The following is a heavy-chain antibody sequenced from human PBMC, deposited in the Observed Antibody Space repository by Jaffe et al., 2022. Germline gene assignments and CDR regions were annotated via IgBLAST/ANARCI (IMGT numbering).Heavy chain of an antibody. CDR2: IYHSGST. D-gene: IGHD4-17*01. J-gene: IGHJ4*02. V-gene: IGHV4-38-2*01. Sequence: QVQLQESGPGLVKPSETLSLTCAVSGYSISSGYYWGWIRQPPGKGLEWIGSIYHSGSTYYNPSLKSRVTISVDTSKNQFSLKLSSVTAADTAVYYCAVHFYGDYLYYFDYWGQGTLVTVSS. CDR3: AVHFYGDYLYYFDY. CDR1: GYSISSGYY.